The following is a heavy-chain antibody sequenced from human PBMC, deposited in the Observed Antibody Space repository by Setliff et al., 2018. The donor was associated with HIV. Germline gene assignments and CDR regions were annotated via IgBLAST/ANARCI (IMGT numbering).Heavy chain of an antibody. V-gene: IGHV3-23*01. D-gene: IGHD3-3*01. CDR3: ARGTDYDLWTYYYYMDV. Sequence: HPGGSLRLSCAASGFTFSSYAMSWVRQAPGKGLEWVSGISGGGASTYYADSVKGRFTVSRDNSKSTLYLQMNSLRAEDTATYYCARGTDYDLWTYYYYMDVWGKGTTVTVSS. CDR1: GFTFSSYA. CDR2: ISGGGAST. J-gene: IGHJ6*03.